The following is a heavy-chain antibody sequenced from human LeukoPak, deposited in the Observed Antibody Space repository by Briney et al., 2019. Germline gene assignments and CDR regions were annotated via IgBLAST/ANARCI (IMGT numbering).Heavy chain of an antibody. D-gene: IGHD6-6*01. V-gene: IGHV3-30*04. J-gene: IGHJ4*02. CDR1: GFPFSSYV. CDR3: TRDKGSPYLSSFDS. Sequence: GGSLRLSCVVSGFPFSSYVMHWVRQAPGKGLEWVAIILYDGSNEYYGGSVKGRFTISRDNSKNTLYLQMNSLRAGDTAVYYCTRDKGSPYLSSFDSWGQGTLVTVSS. CDR2: ILYDGSNE.